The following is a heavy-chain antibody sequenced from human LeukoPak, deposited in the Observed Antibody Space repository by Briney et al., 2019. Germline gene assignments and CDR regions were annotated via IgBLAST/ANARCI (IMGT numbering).Heavy chain of an antibody. D-gene: IGHD3-22*01. J-gene: IGHJ6*02. CDR3: AKAEERITMIVVALTRPTEYGMDV. CDR1: GFTVSSNY. V-gene: IGHV3-66*01. CDR2: IYSGGST. Sequence: GGSLRLSCAASGFTVSSNYMSWVRQAPGKGLEWVSVIYSGGSTYYADSVKGRFTISRDNSKNTLYLQMNSLRAEDTAVYYCAKAEERITMIVVALTRPTEYGMDVWGQGTTVTVSS.